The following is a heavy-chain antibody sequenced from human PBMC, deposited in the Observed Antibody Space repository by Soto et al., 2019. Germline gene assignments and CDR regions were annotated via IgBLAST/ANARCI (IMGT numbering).Heavy chain of an antibody. CDR2: IYYSGST. CDR1: GGSISSGGYY. CDR3: ARGGTSGKYNWFDP. Sequence: SETLSLSCTVSGGSISSGGYYWSWIRQHPGKGLEWIGYIYYSGSTYYNPSLKSRVTISVDTSKNQFSLKLSSVTAADTAVYYCARGGTSGKYNWFDPWGQGTLVTVSS. V-gene: IGHV4-31*03. D-gene: IGHD2-2*01. J-gene: IGHJ5*02.